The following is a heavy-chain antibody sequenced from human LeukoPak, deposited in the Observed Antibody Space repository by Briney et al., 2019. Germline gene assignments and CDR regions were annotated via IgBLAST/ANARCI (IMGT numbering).Heavy chain of an antibody. D-gene: IGHD1-26*01. Sequence: GRSLRLSCAASGFTFSSYGMHWVRQAPGKGLEWVAVISYDGSNKYYADSVKGRFTISRDNSKNTLYLQMNSLRAEDTAVYYCAKDFGGSYLDHWGQGTLVTVSS. CDR3: AKDFGGSYLDH. J-gene: IGHJ4*02. CDR2: ISYDGSNK. CDR1: GFTFSSYG. V-gene: IGHV3-30*18.